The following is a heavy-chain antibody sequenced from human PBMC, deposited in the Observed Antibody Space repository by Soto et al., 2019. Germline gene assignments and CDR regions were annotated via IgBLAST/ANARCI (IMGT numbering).Heavy chain of an antibody. CDR1: GYTFTGYY. D-gene: IGHD3-16*02. J-gene: IGHJ6*03. CDR2: INPNSGGT. Sequence: ASVKVSCTASGYTFTGYYMHWVRQAPGQGLEWMGWINPNSGGTNYAQKFQGWVTMTRDTSISTAYMELSRLRSDDTAVYYCARSLRGYYYYYMDVWGKGTTVTVS. CDR3: ARSLRGYYYYYMDV. V-gene: IGHV1-2*04.